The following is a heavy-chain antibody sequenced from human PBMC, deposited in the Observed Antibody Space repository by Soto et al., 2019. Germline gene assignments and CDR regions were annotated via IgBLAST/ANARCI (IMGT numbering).Heavy chain of an antibody. Sequence: PGGSLRLSCAASGFTFSSNAMHWVRQAPGKGLEWVAVISYDGSNKYYADSVKGRFTISRDNSKNTLYLEMNSLRAEDTAMYYCARDTGEWQWLGPGYASDIWGQGTMVTVSS. CDR2: ISYDGSNK. CDR1: GFTFSSNA. D-gene: IGHD6-19*01. CDR3: ARDTGEWQWLGPGYASDI. J-gene: IGHJ3*02. V-gene: IGHV3-30-3*01.